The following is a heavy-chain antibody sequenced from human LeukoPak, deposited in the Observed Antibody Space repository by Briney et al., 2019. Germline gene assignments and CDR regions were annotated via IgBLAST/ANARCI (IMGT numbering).Heavy chain of an antibody. CDR3: AREQCASTSCSRSWFDP. CDR2: IYYSGST. D-gene: IGHD2-2*01. V-gene: IGHV4-59*11. CDR1: GGSISSHY. Sequence: SETLSLTCTVSGGSISSHYWSWIRQPPGKGLEWIGYIYYSGSTNYNPSLKSRVTISVDTSKNQFSLKLSSVTAADTAVYYCAREQCASTSCSRSWFDPWCQGTLVTVSA. J-gene: IGHJ5*02.